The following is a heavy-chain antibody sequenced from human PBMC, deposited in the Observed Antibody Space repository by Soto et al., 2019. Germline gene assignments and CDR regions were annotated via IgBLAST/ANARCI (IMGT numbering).Heavy chain of an antibody. Sequence: QVQLVQSGAEVKKPGASVKVSCKASGYTFTSYDINWVRQPTGQGLEWMGWMNPNSGNTVYAQKFQGRVTITRNTSISTGNMELRSLRSEDTDVYYCARGLFGIADQRFDPWGQGTLVTVSS. D-gene: IGHD6-13*01. J-gene: IGHJ5*02. CDR3: ARGLFGIADQRFDP. CDR2: MNPNSGNT. V-gene: IGHV1-8*01. CDR1: GYTFTSYD.